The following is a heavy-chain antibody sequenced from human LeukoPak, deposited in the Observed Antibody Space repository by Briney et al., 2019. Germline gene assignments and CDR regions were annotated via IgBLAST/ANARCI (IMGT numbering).Heavy chain of an antibody. V-gene: IGHV3-23*01. CDR2: ISAGSST. Sequence: PGGSLRLSCAASGFTFSSYAMSWVRQAPGKGLEWVSAISAGSSTYYADSVKGRVTISRDNSKNTLYLQMNSLRAEDTAVYYCAKGGSTSPNGINDYWGQGTLVTVSS. D-gene: IGHD2-2*01. CDR1: GFTFSSYA. CDR3: AKGGSTSPNGINDY. J-gene: IGHJ4*02.